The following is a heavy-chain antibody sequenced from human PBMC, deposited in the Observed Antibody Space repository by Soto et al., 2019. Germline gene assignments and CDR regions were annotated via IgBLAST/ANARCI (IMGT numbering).Heavy chain of an antibody. CDR1: GASISSGGYS. CDR3: ARAGYCSGGSSYLNWFDP. Sequence: SETLSLTCAVSGASISSGGYSWSWIRQPPGKGLEWIGYSYHTGTTYYNPSLNSRVTISVDRSKNQFSLKLSSMTAADTAVYYCARAGYCSGGSSYLNWFDPWGQGTLVTVSS. V-gene: IGHV4-30-2*01. J-gene: IGHJ5*02. CDR2: SYHTGTT. D-gene: IGHD2-15*01.